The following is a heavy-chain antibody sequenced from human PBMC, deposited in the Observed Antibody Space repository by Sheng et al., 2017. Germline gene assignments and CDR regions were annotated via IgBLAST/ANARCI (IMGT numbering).Heavy chain of an antibody. D-gene: IGHD3-16*01. Sequence: QLHLQESGPGLVKSSETLSLTCTVSGDTMKNNGHNWAWIRQPPGRDWNGLQSIKFDGTIYTNPSLRSRPTISIDTSMNQFSLKLYAVTAADTAVYYCARSYGGYWGQGTLITVSS. CDR3: ARSYGGY. CDR1: GDTMKNNGHN. J-gene: IGHJ4*02. V-gene: IGHV4-39*01. CDR2: IKFDGTI.